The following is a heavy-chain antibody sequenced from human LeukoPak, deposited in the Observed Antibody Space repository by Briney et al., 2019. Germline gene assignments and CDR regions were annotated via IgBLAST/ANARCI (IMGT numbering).Heavy chain of an antibody. CDR2: ISGSGGST. Sequence: GGSLRLSCAASGFTFSSYAMSWVRQAPRKGLEGVSAISGSGGSTYYADSVKGRFTISRDNSKNTLYLQMNSLRAEDTAAYYCANRHGSLYYDSSGNDYWGQGTLVTVSS. J-gene: IGHJ4*02. D-gene: IGHD3-22*01. CDR3: ANRHGSLYYDSSGNDY. V-gene: IGHV3-23*01. CDR1: GFTFSSYA.